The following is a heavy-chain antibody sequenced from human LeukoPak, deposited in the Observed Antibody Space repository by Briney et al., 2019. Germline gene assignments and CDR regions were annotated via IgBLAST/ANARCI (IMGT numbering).Heavy chain of an antibody. J-gene: IGHJ4*02. V-gene: IGHV3-33*01. CDR2: IKYHGSNK. CDR1: GFTFSTYH. D-gene: IGHD5-24*01. Sequence: GGTLKLPCTVSGFTFSTYHMHWVRQAPGKGQEWVGVIKYHGSNKYYTYFVNGRFTICRDNSKHVPYLQLIILEPEDTAVSYCARVGGGYNSCYLVYWGRGCLVTVSS. CDR3: ARVGGGYNSCYLVY.